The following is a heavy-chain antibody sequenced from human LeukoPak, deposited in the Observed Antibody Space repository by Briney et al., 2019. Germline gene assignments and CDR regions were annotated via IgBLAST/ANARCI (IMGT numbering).Heavy chain of an antibody. V-gene: IGHV4-4*07. CDR1: GGSISSYY. Sequence: SETLSLTCTVSGGSISSYYWSWIRQPAGKGLEWIGRIYTSGSTNYNPSLKSRVTISLDTSKNQFSLKLSSVTAADTAVYYCARDTSGWPGPYNWFDPWGQGTLVTVSS. CDR2: IYTSGST. D-gene: IGHD6-19*01. J-gene: IGHJ5*02. CDR3: ARDTSGWPGPYNWFDP.